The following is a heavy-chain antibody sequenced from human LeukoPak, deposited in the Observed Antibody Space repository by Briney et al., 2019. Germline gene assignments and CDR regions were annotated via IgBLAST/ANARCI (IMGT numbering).Heavy chain of an antibody. CDR1: GFTFSNFG. J-gene: IGHJ4*02. CDR2: ISYDGSNK. D-gene: IGHD3-9*01. V-gene: IGHV3-30*18. Sequence: GGSLRLSCAASGFTFSNFGMYGVRQAPGKGREWVAVISYDGSNKYYADSVKGRFTISRDNSKNTLYLQMNSLRGEDTAVYYCAKGIVTGYPALDYWGQGTLVIVSS. CDR3: AKGIVTGYPALDY.